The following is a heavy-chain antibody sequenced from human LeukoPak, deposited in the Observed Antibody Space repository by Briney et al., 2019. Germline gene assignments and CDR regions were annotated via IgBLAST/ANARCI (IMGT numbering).Heavy chain of an antibody. D-gene: IGHD3-22*01. J-gene: IGHJ4*02. V-gene: IGHV3-74*01. CDR1: GFTFSHFW. CDR3: ARDLGYGSSGYYSPSPSDH. CDR2: INSDGSSI. Sequence: GGSLRLSCEASGFTFSHFWMHWVRQVPGEGLVWVSHINSDGSSINYADSVKGRFTISRDNAKNTLYLQMNSLRAEDTAVYYCARDLGYGSSGYYSPSPSDHWGQGTLVTVSS.